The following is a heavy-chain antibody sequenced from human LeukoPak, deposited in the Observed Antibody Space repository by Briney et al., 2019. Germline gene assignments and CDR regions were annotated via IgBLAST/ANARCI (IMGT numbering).Heavy chain of an antibody. CDR2: INPNSGGT. CDR3: ATEVTD. D-gene: IGHD5-18*01. V-gene: IGHV1-2*02. Sequence: ASVNVSCKASVYTFSGYYMHWVRQAPGQGLEWMGWINPNSGGTKYAQKFQGRVTMTRDTSISTAYMELSRLRSDDTAVYYCATEVTDWGQGTLVTVSS. CDR1: VYTFSGYY. J-gene: IGHJ4*02.